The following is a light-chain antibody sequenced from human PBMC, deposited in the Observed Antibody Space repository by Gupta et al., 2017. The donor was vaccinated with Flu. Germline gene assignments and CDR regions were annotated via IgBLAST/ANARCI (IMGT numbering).Light chain of an antibody. J-gene: IGKJ4*01. CDR1: QSVSDSSNNKNY. CDR2: WAS. Sequence: EIVMTQSPDSLAVSLGERATVNCKSSQSVSDSSNNKNYVAWYQQKPGQPPKLLIYWASTRESGVPYRFSGSGSGTDFTLTISSLQAEDFAVYYCQQYYSSPLTFGGGTKVDIK. V-gene: IGKV4-1*01. CDR3: QQYYSSPLT.